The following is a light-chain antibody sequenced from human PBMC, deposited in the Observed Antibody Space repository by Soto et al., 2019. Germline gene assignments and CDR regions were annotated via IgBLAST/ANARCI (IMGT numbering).Light chain of an antibody. J-gene: IGKJ1*01. Sequence: DIQMTQSPSTLSASVGDRVTITCRASQTIRTWLAWYQQKPGKAPKLLIFDASTLESGVPSRFSGSGSGTQFTLTISSLQPDDIATYYCQQYNSYWTFGQGTKVEIK. V-gene: IGKV1-5*01. CDR3: QQYNSYWT. CDR1: QTIRTW. CDR2: DAS.